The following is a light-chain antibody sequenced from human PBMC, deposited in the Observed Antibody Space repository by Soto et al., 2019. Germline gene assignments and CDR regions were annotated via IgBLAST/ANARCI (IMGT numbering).Light chain of an antibody. CDR2: LNSDGSH. CDR3: QTGGTGGV. Sequence: QSVLTQSPSASASLGASVKLTCTLSSGHSSYAIAWHQQQPEKGPRYLMKLNSDGSHSKGDGIPDRFSGSSSGAERYLTISSLQSEDEADYYCQTGGTGGVFGGGTKVTVL. V-gene: IGLV4-69*01. J-gene: IGLJ2*01. CDR1: SGHSSYA.